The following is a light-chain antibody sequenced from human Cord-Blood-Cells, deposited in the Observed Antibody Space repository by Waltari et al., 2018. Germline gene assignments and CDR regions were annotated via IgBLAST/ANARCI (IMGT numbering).Light chain of an antibody. CDR1: SSNIGSNY. CDR3: AAWDDSLSGPV. CDR2: RSN. V-gene: IGLV1-47*01. J-gene: IGLJ3*02. Sequence: QSVLTQPPSASGTPGQRVTISCSGSSSNIGSNYVYWYQQLPGTAPKLLIHRSNQRPSGVPDRFSGSQSGTSASLAISGLRSEDEADYYCAAWDDSLSGPVFGGGTKLTVL.